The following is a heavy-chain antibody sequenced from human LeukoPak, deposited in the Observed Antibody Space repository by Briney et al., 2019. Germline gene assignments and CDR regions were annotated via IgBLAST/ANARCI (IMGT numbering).Heavy chain of an antibody. V-gene: IGHV3-48*01. CDR1: GFSFSRHS. Sequence: GGSLRLSCAASGFSFSRHSMNWVRQAPGKGLEWVSCISSSSSTIYYADSVKGRFTISRDNAKNSLYLQMNSLRAEDTAVYYCARGAVAGTTETYYFDYWGQGTLVTVSS. CDR2: ISSSSSTI. J-gene: IGHJ4*02. CDR3: ARGAVAGTTETYYFDY. D-gene: IGHD6-19*01.